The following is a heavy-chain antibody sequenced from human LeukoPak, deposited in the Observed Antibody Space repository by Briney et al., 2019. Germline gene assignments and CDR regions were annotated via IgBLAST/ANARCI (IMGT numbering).Heavy chain of an antibody. CDR3: ASDYGGNRYFDL. CDR2: IIPILGIA. J-gene: IGHJ2*01. D-gene: IGHD4-23*01. CDR1: GGTFSSYA. V-gene: IGHV1-69*04. Sequence: SVKVSCKASGGTFSSYAISWVRQAPGQGLEWMGRIIPILGIANYAQKFQGRVTITADKSTSTAYMELSSLSSEDTAVYYCASDYGGNRYFDLWGRGTLVTVSS.